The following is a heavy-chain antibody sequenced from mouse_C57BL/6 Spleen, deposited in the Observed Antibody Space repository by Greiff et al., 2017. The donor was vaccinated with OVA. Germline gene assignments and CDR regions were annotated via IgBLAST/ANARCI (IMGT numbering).Heavy chain of an antibody. D-gene: IGHD2-2*01. J-gene: IGHJ3*01. CDR2: IRSKSSNYAT. V-gene: IGHV10-3*01. Sequence: DVKLVESGGGLVQPKGSLKLSCAASGFTFNTYAMHWVRQAPGKGLEWVARIRSKSSNYATYYADSVKDRFTISRDDSQSMLYLQMNNLKTEDTAMYYCVRDAPIGYDGRSSWFAYWGQGTLVTVSA. CDR1: GFTFNTYA. CDR3: VRDAPIGYDGRSSWFAY.